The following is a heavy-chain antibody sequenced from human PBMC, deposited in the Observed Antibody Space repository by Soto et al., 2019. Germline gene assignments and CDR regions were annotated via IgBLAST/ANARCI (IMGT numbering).Heavy chain of an antibody. J-gene: IGHJ4*02. CDR1: GGSFSHYF. D-gene: IGHD3-10*01. CDR2: INHSGST. Sequence: TLSLTCAVYGGSFSHYFCSWVRQPPGKGLEWIGEINHSGSTNYNPSLKSRVAISIDTSKNQFSLRLSSVTAADTAMYYCARIVSSGSYFPFDYWGQGTVVTVSS. V-gene: IGHV4-34*01. CDR3: ARIVSSGSYFPFDY.